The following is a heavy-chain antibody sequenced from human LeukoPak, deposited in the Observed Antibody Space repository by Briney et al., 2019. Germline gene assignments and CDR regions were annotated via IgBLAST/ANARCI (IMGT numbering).Heavy chain of an antibody. CDR1: GYTLTGHY. CDR2: INPNSGAT. J-gene: IGHJ4*02. CDR3: VRVNYYGRVDYFDY. V-gene: IGHV1-2*02. Sequence: ASVKVSCKASGYTLTGHYMHWVRQAPGQGLEWMGWINPNSGATNYAQKFQGRVTMTRDTSINTAYMELSRLRSDDTAVYYCVRVNYYGRVDYFDYWGQGSLVTVPS. D-gene: IGHD3-10*01.